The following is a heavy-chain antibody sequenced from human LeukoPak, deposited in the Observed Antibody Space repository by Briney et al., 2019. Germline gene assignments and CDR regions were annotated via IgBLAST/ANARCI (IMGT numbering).Heavy chain of an antibody. CDR3: AGSPRPVGMDV. Sequence: GASVKVSCKASGYTFTGYYMQWVRQAPGQGLEWMGIINPSGGSTSYAQKFQGRVTMTRDTSTSTVYMELSSLRSEDTAVYYCAGSPRPVGMDVWGQGTTVTVSS. D-gene: IGHD3-10*01. V-gene: IGHV1-46*01. CDR2: INPSGGST. CDR1: GYTFTGYY. J-gene: IGHJ6*02.